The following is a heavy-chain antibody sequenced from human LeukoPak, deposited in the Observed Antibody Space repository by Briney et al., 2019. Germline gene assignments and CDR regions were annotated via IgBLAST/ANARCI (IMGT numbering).Heavy chain of an antibody. CDR2: ISSSGSTI. D-gene: IGHD6-19*01. CDR3: AKRVNSGSGWLVDY. J-gene: IGHJ4*02. Sequence: KSGGSLRLSCAASGFTFSDYYMSWIRQAPGKGLEWVSYISSSGSTIYYADSVKGRFTISRDNSKNTLYLQMNSLRAEDTAVYYCAKRVNSGSGWLVDYWGQGTLVTVSS. V-gene: IGHV3-11*01. CDR1: GFTFSDYY.